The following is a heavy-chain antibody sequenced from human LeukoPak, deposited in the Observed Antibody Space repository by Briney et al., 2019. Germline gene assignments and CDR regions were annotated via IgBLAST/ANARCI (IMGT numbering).Heavy chain of an antibody. CDR2: ISSSSSTI. Sequence: GGSLRLSCAASGFTFSSYSMNWVRQAPGKGLEWVSYISSSSSTIYYADSVKGRFTISRDNAKNSLYLQMNSLRAEDTAVYYCARAGYSYGYPPGYWGQGNLVTVSS. J-gene: IGHJ4*02. D-gene: IGHD5-18*01. CDR3: ARAGYSYGYPPGY. CDR1: GFTFSSYS. V-gene: IGHV3-48*04.